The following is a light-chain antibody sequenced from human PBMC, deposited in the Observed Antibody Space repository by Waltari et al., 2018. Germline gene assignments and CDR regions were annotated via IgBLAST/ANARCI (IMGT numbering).Light chain of an antibody. CDR2: DAS. J-gene: IGKJ4*01. V-gene: IGKV3-11*01. CDR1: QCVSSY. CDR3: QQRSDWLLT. Sequence: EIVLTQSPATLSLSPGDRAPLSCRASQCVSSYLAWYQQKSGQAPRLPIYDASNRATGIPARFSGGGSGTDFTLTISSLEPEDFAVYYCQQRSDWLLTFGGGTKVEIK.